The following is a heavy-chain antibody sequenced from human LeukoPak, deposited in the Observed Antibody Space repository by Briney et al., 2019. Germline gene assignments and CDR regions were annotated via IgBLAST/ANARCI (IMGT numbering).Heavy chain of an antibody. J-gene: IGHJ4*02. CDR2: ISTGSSTT. CDR1: EFAFSTYN. CDR3: ARRSWSFDY. D-gene: IGHD6-13*01. V-gene: IGHV3-48*04. Sequence: GGSLRLSCAASEFAFSTYNMNWVRQAPGKGLEWVSYISTGSSTTYYADSVKGRFTISRDNAKNSLYLQMNSLRAEDTAVYYCARRSWSFDYWGRGTLVTVSS.